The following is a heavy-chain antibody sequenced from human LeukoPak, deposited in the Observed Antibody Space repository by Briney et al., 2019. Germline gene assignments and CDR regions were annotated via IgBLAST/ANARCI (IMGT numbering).Heavy chain of an antibody. Sequence: SGGSLRLSCAASGFTFSSYAMSWVRQAPGKGLEWVSAISGSGGSTYYADSVKGRFTISGDNSKNTLYLQMNSLRAEDTAVYYCAKDHVVGATRSLYYYGMDVWGQGTTVTVSS. D-gene: IGHD1-26*01. CDR3: AKDHVVGATRSLYYYGMDV. J-gene: IGHJ6*02. V-gene: IGHV3-23*01. CDR2: ISGSGGST. CDR1: GFTFSSYA.